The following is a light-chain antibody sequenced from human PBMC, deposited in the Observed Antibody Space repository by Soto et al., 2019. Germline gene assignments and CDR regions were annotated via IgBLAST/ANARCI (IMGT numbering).Light chain of an antibody. Sequence: QSALTQRPSASGSPGQSVTISCTGTSSDIGGYNFVSWYQHHPGKAPKLMIYDVSKRPSGVPDRFSGSKSGNTASLAVSGLQAEDEADYYCSSYAGINNLVFGGGTTLTVL. CDR2: DVS. J-gene: IGLJ2*01. CDR1: SSDIGGYNF. V-gene: IGLV2-8*01. CDR3: SSYAGINNLV.